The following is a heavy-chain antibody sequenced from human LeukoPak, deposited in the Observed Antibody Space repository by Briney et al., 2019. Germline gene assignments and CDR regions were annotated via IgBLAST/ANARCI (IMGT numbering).Heavy chain of an antibody. J-gene: IGHJ4*02. V-gene: IGHV3-23*01. CDR2: LGVSVSGYGGST. Sequence: PGGSLRLSCAASGFTFSRYAMSWVRQAPGKGLEWVSALGVSVSGYGGSTYYADSVKGRFTISRDNSKNTLYLQMNSLRAEDTAVYYCAKDQTFPGSGHYTYFDYWGQGALVTVSS. CDR3: AKDQTFPGSGHYTYFDY. CDR1: GFTFSRYA. D-gene: IGHD2-15*01.